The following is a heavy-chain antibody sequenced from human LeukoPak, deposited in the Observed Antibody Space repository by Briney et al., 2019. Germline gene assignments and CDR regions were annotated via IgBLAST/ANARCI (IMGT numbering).Heavy chain of an antibody. Sequence: GRSLRLSCAASGFTFRNYGMQWVRQTPGEGLEWVRLISYDGSDKSYADSVKGRFSISRDNSKNTLYLQMNSLRAEDTAVYYCASLRSGSGTFYNDYWGQGTLVTVSP. J-gene: IGHJ4*02. CDR3: ASLRSGSGTFYNDY. CDR2: ISYDGSDK. D-gene: IGHD3-10*01. CDR1: GFTFRNYG. V-gene: IGHV3-30*03.